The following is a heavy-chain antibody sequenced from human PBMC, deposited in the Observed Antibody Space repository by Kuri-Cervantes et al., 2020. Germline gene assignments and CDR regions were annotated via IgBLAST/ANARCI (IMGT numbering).Heavy chain of an antibody. J-gene: IGHJ5*02. D-gene: IGHD5-18*01. V-gene: IGHV3-30-3*01. CDR1: GFTFSSYA. CDR2: ISYDGSNK. CDR3: ARDLSAEYSYSNWFDL. Sequence: GESLKISCAASGFTFSSYAMHWVRQAPGKGLEWVAVISYDGSNKYYADSVKGRFTISRDNSKNTLYLQMNSLRAEDTAVYYCARDLSAEYSYSNWFDLWGQGTLVTVSS.